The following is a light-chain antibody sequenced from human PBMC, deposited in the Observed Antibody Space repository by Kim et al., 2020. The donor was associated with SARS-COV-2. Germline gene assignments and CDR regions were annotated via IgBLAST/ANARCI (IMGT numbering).Light chain of an antibody. Sequence: ESVGDIVTITCRSSQSISSYLNWYQQKPGKAPKLLIYAASSLQSGVPSRFSGSGSGTDFTLTFSSLQPEDFATYYCQQSYSTPLTFGGGTKVDIK. V-gene: IGKV1-39*01. CDR3: QQSYSTPLT. CDR2: AAS. J-gene: IGKJ4*01. CDR1: QSISSY.